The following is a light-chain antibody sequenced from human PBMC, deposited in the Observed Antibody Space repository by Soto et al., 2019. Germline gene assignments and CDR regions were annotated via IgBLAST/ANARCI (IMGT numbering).Light chain of an antibody. Sequence: EIVLTQSPGTLSLSPGERATLSCRARQSVSSSYLAWYQQKPGQAPRLLIYGASSRATGIPDRFNGSGSGTDFALTISRLEPEDFAVYYCQQYGSSPWTFGQGTKVEIK. CDR3: QQYGSSPWT. J-gene: IGKJ1*01. CDR1: QSVSSSY. CDR2: GAS. V-gene: IGKV3-20*01.